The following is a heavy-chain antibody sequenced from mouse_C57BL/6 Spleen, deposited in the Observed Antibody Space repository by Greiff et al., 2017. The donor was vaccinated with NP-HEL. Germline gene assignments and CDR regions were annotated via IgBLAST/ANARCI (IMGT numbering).Heavy chain of an antibody. J-gene: IGHJ3*01. CDR3: AKGAVITTVVASWFAY. V-gene: IGHV1-81*01. Sequence: QVQLQQSGAELARPGASVKLSCKASGYTFTSYGISWVQQRTGQGLEWIGEIYPRSGNTYYNEKFKGKATLTADKSSSTAYMELRSLTSEDSAVYFCAKGAVITTVVASWFAYWGQGTLVTVSA. D-gene: IGHD1-1*01. CDR2: IYPRSGNT. CDR1: GYTFTSYG.